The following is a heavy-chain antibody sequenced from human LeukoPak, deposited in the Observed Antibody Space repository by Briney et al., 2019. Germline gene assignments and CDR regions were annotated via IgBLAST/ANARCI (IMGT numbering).Heavy chain of an antibody. CDR2: IDYSGST. V-gene: IGHV4-59*01. J-gene: IGHJ3*02. CDR1: GVSITSYH. CDR3: ARDRRRDLLHAFDI. Sequence: PSETLSLTCTVTGVSITSYHWSWIRQPPGKGLEWIAYIDYSGSTNYNPSLKSRLTISLDASKNQFSLKLSSVTAADTAVYYCARDRRRDLLHAFDIWGQGTMVTVSS. D-gene: IGHD1-26*01.